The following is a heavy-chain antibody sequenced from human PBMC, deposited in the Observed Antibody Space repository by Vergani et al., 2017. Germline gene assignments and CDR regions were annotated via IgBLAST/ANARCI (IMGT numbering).Heavy chain of an antibody. CDR1: GFTFSSHG. V-gene: IGHV3-33*01. Sequence: QVQLVESEGGVVQPGRSLTLSCVASGFTFSSHGMHWVRQAPGKGLEWVAVIWYDGSNKYYGDSVKGRFTISRDNSKNTLYLQMNSLRVEDTAVYYCARERAIVATDGMDVWGQGP. CDR3: ARERAIVATDGMDV. D-gene: IGHD5-12*01. J-gene: IGHJ6*02. CDR2: IWYDGSNK.